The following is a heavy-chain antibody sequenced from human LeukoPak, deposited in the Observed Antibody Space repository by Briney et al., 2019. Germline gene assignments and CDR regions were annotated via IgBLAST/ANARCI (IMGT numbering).Heavy chain of an antibody. CDR2: ISSNGGST. V-gene: IGHV3-64*01. J-gene: IGHJ6*02. CDR3: ARGTYYYDSSGYYYYGMDV. Sequence: SGGSLRRSCAASGFTFSSYAMHWVRQAPGKGLEYVSAISSNGGSTYYANSVKGRFTISRDNSKNTLYLQMGSLRAEDMAVYYCARGTYYYDSSGYYYYGMDVWGQGTTVTVSS. CDR1: GFTFSSYA. D-gene: IGHD3-22*01.